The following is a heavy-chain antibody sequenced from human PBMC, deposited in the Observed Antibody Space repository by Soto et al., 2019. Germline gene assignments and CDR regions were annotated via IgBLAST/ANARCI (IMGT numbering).Heavy chain of an antibody. J-gene: IGHJ6*02. CDR3: AREKPSYGMDV. Sequence: QVQLVQSGAEVKKPGASVKVSCKASGYTFTSYDINWLRQATGQGLEWMGWMNPNSGNTGYAQKFQGRVTMTRRTSTSTAYVELSSLRSEDTAVYYCAREKPSYGMDVWGQGTTVRVS. CDR2: MNPNSGNT. V-gene: IGHV1-8*01. CDR1: GYTFTSYD.